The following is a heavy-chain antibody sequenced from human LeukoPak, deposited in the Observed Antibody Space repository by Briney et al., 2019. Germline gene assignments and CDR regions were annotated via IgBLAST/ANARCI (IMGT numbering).Heavy chain of an antibody. D-gene: IGHD2-2*01. CDR1: GFTFSDYE. CDR3: AHGAMYQLDY. J-gene: IGHJ4*02. V-gene: IGHV3-48*03. CDR2: ISSSGSTI. Sequence: GGSLRLSCVASGFTFSDYEMNWVRQTPEKGLEWVSYISSSGSTIYYADSVRGRFTISRDNAKKSLYLQIHSLRADDTAVYYCAHGAMYQLDYWGQGTLVTVSS.